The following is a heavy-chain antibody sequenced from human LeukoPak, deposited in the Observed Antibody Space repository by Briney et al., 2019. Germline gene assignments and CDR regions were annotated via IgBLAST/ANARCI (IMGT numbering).Heavy chain of an antibody. CDR2: IYSSGSA. CDR3: ARGYYVLRFLEWLSPEAFDY. V-gene: IGHV4-39*07. D-gene: IGHD3-3*01. J-gene: IGHJ4*02. Sequence: GSLRLSCTVSGGSINSNNYYWGWIRQPPGKGLEWIVSIYSSGSAYYNPSLKSRVTISVDTSKNQFSLKLSSVTAADTAVYYCARGYYVLRFLEWLSPEAFDYWGQGTLVTVSS. CDR1: GGSINSNNYY.